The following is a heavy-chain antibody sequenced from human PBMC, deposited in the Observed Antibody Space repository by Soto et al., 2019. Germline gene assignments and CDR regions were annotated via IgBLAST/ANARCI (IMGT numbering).Heavy chain of an antibody. CDR3: ARLRSSGNCLHGMDV. D-gene: IGHD1-26*01. Sequence: GESLKISCKGSGYSFTSYWIVWVRQMPGKGLEWMGIIYPGDSDTRYSPSFQGQVTISADKSISTAYLQWSSLKASDTAMYYCARLRSSGNCLHGMDVWGQGTTVTVSS. CDR1: GYSFTSYW. CDR2: IYPGDSDT. V-gene: IGHV5-51*01. J-gene: IGHJ6*02.